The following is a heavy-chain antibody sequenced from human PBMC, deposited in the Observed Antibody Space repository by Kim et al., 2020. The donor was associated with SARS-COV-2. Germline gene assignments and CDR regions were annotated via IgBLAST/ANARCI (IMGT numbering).Heavy chain of an antibody. CDR2: INHSGST. Sequence: SETLSLTCAVYGGSFSGYYWNWIRRPPGKGLEWIGEINHSGSTNYNPYLKSRVTISVDTSKNKFSLKLSSVTAADTAVYSCARGPGPPTRVSARGFWKPNRGMDAWGQGTPVTVSS. J-gene: IGHJ6*02. V-gene: IGHV4-34*01. CDR3: ARGPGPPTRVSARGFWKPNRGMDA. D-gene: IGHD3-3*01. CDR1: GGSFSGYY.